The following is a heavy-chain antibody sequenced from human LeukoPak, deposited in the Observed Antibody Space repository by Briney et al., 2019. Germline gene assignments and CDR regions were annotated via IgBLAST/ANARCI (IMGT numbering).Heavy chain of an antibody. Sequence: PGGSLRLSCAASGFTSSSYDMHWVRQAPGKGLEWVTVISYDGNIRYYADSVKGRLTISRDNSKNTVFLQMDRLRDEDTAVYYCARENIAPDYWGQGTLVTVSS. CDR1: GFTSSSYD. J-gene: IGHJ4*02. CDR3: ARENIAPDY. CDR2: ISYDGNIR. V-gene: IGHV3-30-3*01. D-gene: IGHD1/OR15-1a*01.